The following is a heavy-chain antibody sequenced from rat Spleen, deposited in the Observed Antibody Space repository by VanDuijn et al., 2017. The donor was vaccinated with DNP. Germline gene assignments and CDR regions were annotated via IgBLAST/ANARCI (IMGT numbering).Heavy chain of an antibody. CDR2: ISYDGRST. J-gene: IGHJ1*01. CDR3: ARGSTSIYWYFDF. D-gene: IGHD3-1*01. CDR1: GFTFSDYN. Sequence: EVQLVESGGGLVQAGRSLKLSCAASGFTFSDYNMAWVRQAPKKGLEWVATISYDGRSTYYRDSVKGRFTISRDNAKSSLYLQMNSLKSEDTATYYCARGSTSIYWYFDFWGPGTMVTVSS. V-gene: IGHV5-7*01.